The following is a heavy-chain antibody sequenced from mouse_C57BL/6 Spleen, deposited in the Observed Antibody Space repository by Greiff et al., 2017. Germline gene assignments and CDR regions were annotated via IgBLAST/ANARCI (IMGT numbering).Heavy chain of an antibody. CDR2: ISSGGSYT. Sequence: EVQRVESGGDLVKPGGSLKLSCAASGFTFSSYGMSWVRQTPDKRLEWVATISSGGSYTYYPDSVKGRFTISRDNAKNTLYLQMSRLKSEDTAMYYCARHRTYYSNFEGYFDVWGTGTTVTVSS. J-gene: IGHJ1*03. CDR1: GFTFSSYG. D-gene: IGHD2-5*01. V-gene: IGHV5-6*01. CDR3: ARHRTYYSNFEGYFDV.